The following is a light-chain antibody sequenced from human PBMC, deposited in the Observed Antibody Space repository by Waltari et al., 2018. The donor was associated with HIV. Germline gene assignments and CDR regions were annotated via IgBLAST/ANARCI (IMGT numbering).Light chain of an antibody. CDR3: QQNYNLPYT. Sequence: IQMTQSPASLSASVGDPVPLSCRASQDIGFNVNWYQWRSGETPRLLIVAASRLQNGVPPRFSGSGYGTHFSLTITGPQPGDFALYFCQQNYNLPYTFGQGTRVEVK. J-gene: IGKJ2*01. CDR1: QDIGFN. CDR2: AAS. V-gene: IGKV1-6*01.